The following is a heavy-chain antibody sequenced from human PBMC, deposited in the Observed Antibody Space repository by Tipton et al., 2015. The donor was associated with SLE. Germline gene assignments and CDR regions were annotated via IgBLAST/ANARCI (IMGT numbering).Heavy chain of an antibody. J-gene: IGHJ4*02. CDR1: GFTFSAYT. V-gene: IGHV3-21*01. D-gene: IGHD3-10*01. Sequence: SLRLSCVASGFTFSAYTMNWVRQPPGKGLEWVASIDATSYYIYYADSLEGRFTISRDNAKNSLYLQMDSLRAEDTAVYYCARDGGLMVRGVHLDYWGQGTLVPVSS. CDR2: IDATSYYI. CDR3: ARDGGLMVRGVHLDY.